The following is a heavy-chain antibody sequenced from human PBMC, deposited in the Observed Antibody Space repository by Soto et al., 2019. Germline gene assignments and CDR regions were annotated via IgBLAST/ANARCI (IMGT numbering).Heavy chain of an antibody. CDR1: GGTFSSYA. Sequence: ASVKVSCKASGGTFSSYAISWVRQAPGQGLEWMGWISAYNGNTNYAQKLQGRVTMTTDTSTSTAYMELRSLRSDDTAVYYCARVLYYDFWSGPYYYYYGMDVWGQGTTVTVSS. D-gene: IGHD3-3*01. CDR3: ARVLYYDFWSGPYYYYYGMDV. J-gene: IGHJ6*02. CDR2: ISAYNGNT. V-gene: IGHV1-18*01.